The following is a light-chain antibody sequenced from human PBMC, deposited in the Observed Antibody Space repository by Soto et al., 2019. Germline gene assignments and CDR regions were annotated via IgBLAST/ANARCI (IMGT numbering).Light chain of an antibody. CDR1: HSVSNN. CDR2: HAS. V-gene: IGKV3-15*01. J-gene: IGKJ4*01. Sequence: EAVMTQSPASLSVSPGERATLSCRASHSVSNNVAWYQQKPGQAPRLLIYHASTRAPGIPARFSGSGSGTELTLTISSVQSEDSAVYYCQHYNSWPLTFGGGTKVAIK. CDR3: QHYNSWPLT.